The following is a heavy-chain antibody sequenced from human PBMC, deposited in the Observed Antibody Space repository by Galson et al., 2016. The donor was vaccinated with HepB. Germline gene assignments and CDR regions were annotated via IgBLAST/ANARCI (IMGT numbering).Heavy chain of an antibody. CDR3: SRATKLYYYDSSGYGY. CDR1: GFTFGDYA. CDR2: ISSKTYGATT. D-gene: IGHD3-22*01. V-gene: IGHV3-49*03. Sequence: SLRLSCAASGFTFGDYAMSWFRQAPGMGLEWVGFISSKTYGATTEYAASVKGRFSISRDDSNSIAYLQMNSLKTEDTAVYYCSRATKLYYYDSSGYGYWGQGTLVTVSS. J-gene: IGHJ4*02.